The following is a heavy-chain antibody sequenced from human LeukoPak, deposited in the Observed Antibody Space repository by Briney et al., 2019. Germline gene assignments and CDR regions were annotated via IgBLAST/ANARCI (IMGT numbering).Heavy chain of an antibody. V-gene: IGHV3-66*01. Sequence: PGGSLRLSCAASGFTVSSNYMSWVRQAPGKGLEWVSVIYSGGSTYYADSVKGRFTTSRDNAKNTLYLQMNSLRVEDTAVYYCARDRHIAAAGYYFDYWGQGTLVTVSS. J-gene: IGHJ4*02. CDR1: GFTVSSNY. CDR2: IYSGGST. CDR3: ARDRHIAAAGYYFDY. D-gene: IGHD6-25*01.